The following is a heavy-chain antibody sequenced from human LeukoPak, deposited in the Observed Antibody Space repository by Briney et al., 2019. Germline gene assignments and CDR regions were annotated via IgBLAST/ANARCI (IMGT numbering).Heavy chain of an antibody. J-gene: IGHJ4*02. V-gene: IGHV1-69*06. CDR3: ARGRSWGLSFDY. D-gene: IGHD1-26*01. CDR2: IIPIFGTA. CDR1: GGTFSSYA. Sequence: SVKVSCKASGGTFSSYAISWVRQAPGQGLEGMGGIIPIFGTANYAQKFQGRVTITADKSTSTAYMELSSLRSEDTAVYYCARGRSWGLSFDYWGQGTLVTVSS.